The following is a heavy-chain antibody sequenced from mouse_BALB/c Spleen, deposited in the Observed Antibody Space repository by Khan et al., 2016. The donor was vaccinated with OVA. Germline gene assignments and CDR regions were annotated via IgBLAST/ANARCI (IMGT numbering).Heavy chain of an antibody. V-gene: IGHV1S41*01. CDR3: ARENYYGSSRYAMDY. CDR1: GYTFTSYW. Sequence: DLVKPGASVKLSCKASGYTFTSYWIHWIKQRPGQGLEWIGRIAPGSGSSYYNEMFKGKATLTVDTSSRTAYIQLSSLSSEDSAVYVCARENYYGSSRYAMDYWGQGTSVTVSS. D-gene: IGHD1-1*01. J-gene: IGHJ4*01. CDR2: IAPGSGSS.